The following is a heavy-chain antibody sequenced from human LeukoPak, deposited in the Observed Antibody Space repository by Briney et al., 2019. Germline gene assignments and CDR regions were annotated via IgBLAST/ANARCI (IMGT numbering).Heavy chain of an antibody. CDR3: ARDRITMVRGAQAFDI. CDR1: GGSISSYY. Sequence: SETLSPTCTVSGGSISSYYWSWIRQPPGKGLEWIGYIYYSGSTNYNPSLKSRVTISVDTSKNQFSLKLSSVTAADTAVYYCARDRITMVRGAQAFDIWGQGTMVTVSS. D-gene: IGHD3-10*01. J-gene: IGHJ3*02. V-gene: IGHV4-59*01. CDR2: IYYSGST.